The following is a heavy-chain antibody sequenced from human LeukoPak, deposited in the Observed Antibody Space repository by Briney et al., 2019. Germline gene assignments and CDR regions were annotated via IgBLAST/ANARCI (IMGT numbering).Heavy chain of an antibody. CDR1: GFTFSSYW. CDR3: ASVVDDYGDPRFDY. J-gene: IGHJ4*02. Sequence: PGGSLRLSCAASGFTFSSYWMHWVRQAPGKGLVWVSRINSDGSSTSYADSVKGRFTISRDNAKNTLYLQMNSLRAGDTAVYYCASVVDDYGDPRFDYWGQGTLVTVSS. D-gene: IGHD4-17*01. V-gene: IGHV3-74*01. CDR2: INSDGSST.